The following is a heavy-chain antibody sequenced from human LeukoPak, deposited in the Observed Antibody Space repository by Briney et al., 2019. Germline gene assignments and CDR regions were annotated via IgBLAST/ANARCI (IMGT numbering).Heavy chain of an antibody. Sequence: GGSLRLSCAASEFTFRRFGMHGVRQAPGKGLEWVAVLSYDGSDKYYGGSVKGRFIISRDNSKNTLYQQMNSLRAEDTAIYFCAKSADEFGDFEEVGSLDYWGQGTLVTVSS. CDR2: LSYDGSDK. CDR1: EFTFRRFG. J-gene: IGHJ4*02. D-gene: IGHD4-17*01. CDR3: AKSADEFGDFEEVGSLDY. V-gene: IGHV3-30*18.